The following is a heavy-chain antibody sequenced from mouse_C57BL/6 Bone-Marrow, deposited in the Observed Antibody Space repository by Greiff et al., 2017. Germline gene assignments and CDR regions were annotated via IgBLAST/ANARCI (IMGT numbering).Heavy chain of an antibody. CDR2: IHPSDSDT. V-gene: IGHV1-74*01. CDR3: ANYYGSYYWYFDV. J-gene: IGHJ1*03. Sequence: VKLQESGAELVKPGASVKVSCTASGYTFTSYWMHWVKQRPGQGLEWIGRIHPSDSDTNYNQKFKGKATLTVDKSSRTAYMQLSSLTSEDSAVYYCANYYGSYYWYFDVWGTGTTVTVSS. CDR1: GYTFTSYW. D-gene: IGHD1-1*01.